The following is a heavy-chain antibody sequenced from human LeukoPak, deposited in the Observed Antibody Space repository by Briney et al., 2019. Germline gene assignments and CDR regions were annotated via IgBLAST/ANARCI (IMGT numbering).Heavy chain of an antibody. CDR3: ARDLIVVGQEAFDI. Sequence: SETLSLTCNVSGGSISGYHWSWIRQPPGKGLEWLGYIYYSGSSNYNPSLKSRVTISVDTSKHQFSLKLSSVTAADTAVYYCARDLIVVGQEAFDIWGQGTMVTVSS. CDR1: GGSISGYH. CDR2: IYYSGSS. J-gene: IGHJ3*02. D-gene: IGHD2-2*01. V-gene: IGHV4-59*01.